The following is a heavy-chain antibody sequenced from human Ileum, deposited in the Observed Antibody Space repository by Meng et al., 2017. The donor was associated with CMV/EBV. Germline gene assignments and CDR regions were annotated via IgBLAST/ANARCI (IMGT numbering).Heavy chain of an antibody. CDR2: IHHTGAT. D-gene: IGHD3-10*01. CDR1: GGSLTSNN. V-gene: IGHV4-4*07. Sequence: QLQRKESGPGLLQPSGTLSLTCTVAGGSLTSNNWSWCLRPAGRGLVWSIRIHHTGATANNPPLRRRVGMSLDKTKNQFSLKLSSSTAADTAVYYCSGAAARGAPVDLWGQGTLVTVSS. CDR3: SGAAARGAPVDL. J-gene: IGHJ5*02.